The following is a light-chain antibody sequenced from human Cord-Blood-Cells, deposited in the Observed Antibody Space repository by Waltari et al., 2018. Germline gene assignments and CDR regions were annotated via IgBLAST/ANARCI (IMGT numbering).Light chain of an antibody. Sequence: QSVLTQPPSASGTPGQRVTISCSGSSSNIGSNTVNWYEQLPGTAPKLHNDSNNQRPSGLPDRFSGSKSGTAASLAISGLQSEDEADDYCAAWDDSLNGRVFGGGTKLTVL. CDR1: SSNIGSNT. J-gene: IGLJ3*02. V-gene: IGLV1-44*01. CDR3: AAWDDSLNGRV. CDR2: SNN.